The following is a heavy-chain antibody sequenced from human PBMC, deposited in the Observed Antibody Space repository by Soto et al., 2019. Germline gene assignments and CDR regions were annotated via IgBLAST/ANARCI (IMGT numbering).Heavy chain of an antibody. D-gene: IGHD3-16*01. V-gene: IGHV3-23*01. J-gene: IGHJ6*02. CDR2: ISARSDNT. Sequence: EVQLLASGGGLVQPGGSLRLSCAASGFTFYSYAMDWVRQAPGKGLEWVSSISARSDNTYYADSVKGRFTISRDHSKSTLYLQVNSLRAEETAIYYFAYRGDSYYYGMNVWGQGTTVTVSS. CDR1: GFTFYSYA. CDR3: AYRGDSYYYGMNV.